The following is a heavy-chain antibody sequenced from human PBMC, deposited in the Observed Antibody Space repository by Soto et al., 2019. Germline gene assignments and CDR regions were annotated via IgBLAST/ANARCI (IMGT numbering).Heavy chain of an antibody. CDR3: ARLKYYYDSSGYYPPVAFDI. D-gene: IGHD3-22*01. J-gene: IGHJ3*02. V-gene: IGHV1-18*01. Sequence: ASVKVSCKASGYTFTSYGISWVRQAPGQGLEWMGWVSAYNGNTNYAQKLQGRVTMTTDTSTSTAYMELRSLRSDDTAVYYCARLKYYYDSSGYYPPVAFDIWGQGTMVTVSS. CDR2: VSAYNGNT. CDR1: GYTFTSYG.